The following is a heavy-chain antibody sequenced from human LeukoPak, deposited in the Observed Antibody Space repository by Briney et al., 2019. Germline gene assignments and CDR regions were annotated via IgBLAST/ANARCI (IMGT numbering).Heavy chain of an antibody. CDR2: IGPSDSYT. CDR1: GYSFTSYW. D-gene: IGHD2-15*01. V-gene: IGHV5-10-1*01. CDR3: ARHGGDYYYGMDV. J-gene: IGHJ6*02. Sequence: GESLRISCKGSGYSFTSYWFSWVRQMPGKGLEWMGRIGPSDSYTSYSPSFQGHVTISVDKSISTAYLQWSSPKASDTAMYYCARHGGDYYYGMDVWGQGTTVTVSS.